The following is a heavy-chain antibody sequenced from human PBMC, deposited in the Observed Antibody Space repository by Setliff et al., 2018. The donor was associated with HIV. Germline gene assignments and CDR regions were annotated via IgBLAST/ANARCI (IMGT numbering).Heavy chain of an antibody. CDR1: GDSISSGGHY. Sequence: PSETLSLTCSVSGDSISSGGHYWSWIRRSPGKGLEWIGYIHYSGSTYFNPSLKSRVTISVDTSKNQISLRLNSLTAADTAVYYCARGTTLNVVPDAFDIWGQGTMVTVSS. V-gene: IGHV4-30-4*08. CDR3: ARGTTLNVVPDAFDI. CDR2: IHYSGST. J-gene: IGHJ3*02. D-gene: IGHD4-17*01.